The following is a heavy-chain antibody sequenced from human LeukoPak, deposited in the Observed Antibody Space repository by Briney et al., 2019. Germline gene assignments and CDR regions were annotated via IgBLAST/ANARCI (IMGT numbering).Heavy chain of an antibody. V-gene: IGHV1-2*02. CDR2: SNPNSGGT. Sequence: GASVKVSCKASGYTFTGYYMHWVRQAPGQGLEWMGWSNPNSGGTHYAQKFQGRVTMTSDTSISTAYMELSRLRSDDTAVYSCAISSSPNWFDPWGQGTLVTVSS. CDR1: GYTFTGYY. J-gene: IGHJ5*02. D-gene: IGHD6-6*01. CDR3: AISSSPNWFDP.